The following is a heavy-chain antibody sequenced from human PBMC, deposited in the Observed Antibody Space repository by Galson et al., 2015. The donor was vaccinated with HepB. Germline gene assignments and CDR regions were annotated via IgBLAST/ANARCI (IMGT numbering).Heavy chain of an antibody. CDR3: AKDRYSGSYSHP. J-gene: IGHJ4*02. V-gene: IGHV3-23*01. CDR1: GFILSNYA. CDR2: ISSNGGST. D-gene: IGHD1-26*01. Sequence: APRLSRAASGFILSNYAMHWGGHAAGQGLEYVSAISSNGGSTYYADSVKGRFTISRDNSKNTLYLQMNSLRAEDTAVYYCAKDRYSGSYSHPWGQGTLVTVSS.